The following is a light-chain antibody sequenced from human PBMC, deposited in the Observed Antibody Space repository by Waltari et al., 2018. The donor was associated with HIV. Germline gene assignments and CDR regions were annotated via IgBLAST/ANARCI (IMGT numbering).Light chain of an antibody. J-gene: IGKJ2*01. Sequence: DIVMTQSPHSLAVSLGERARINCKSRQCLLYRSSNKKSLTWYQQKPGQPPKLLIYWASTRNSGVPDRFSGSGSETDFTLTIGSLQADDVAVYYCQQYSSTPYTFGQGTKLGIK. CDR1: QCLLYRSSNKKS. CDR3: QQYSSTPYT. CDR2: WAS. V-gene: IGKV4-1*01.